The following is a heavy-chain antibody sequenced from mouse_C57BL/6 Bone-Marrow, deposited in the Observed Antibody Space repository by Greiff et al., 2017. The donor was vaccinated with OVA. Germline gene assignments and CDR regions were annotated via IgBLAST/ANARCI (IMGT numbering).Heavy chain of an antibody. CDR1: GYTFTSYW. J-gene: IGHJ1*03. Sequence: QVQLQQPGTELVKPGASVKLSCKASGYTFTSYWMHWVKQRPGQGLEWIGNINPSNGGTNYNEKFKSKATLTVDKSSSTAYMQLSSLTSEDSAVYYCARGGNYGSPDWYFDVWGTGTTVTVSS. V-gene: IGHV1-53*01. CDR3: ARGGNYGSPDWYFDV. D-gene: IGHD1-1*01. CDR2: INPSNGGT.